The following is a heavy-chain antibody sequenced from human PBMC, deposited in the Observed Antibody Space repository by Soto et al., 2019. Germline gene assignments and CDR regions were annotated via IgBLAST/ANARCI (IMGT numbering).Heavy chain of an antibody. CDR1: GFTFSSYA. CDR3: AKDRGYSYGYDYFDY. J-gene: IGHJ4*02. CDR2: ISGSGGST. V-gene: IGHV3-23*01. Sequence: GGSLRLSCAASGFTFSSYAMSWVRQAPGKGLEWVSAISGSGGSTYYADSVKGRFTISRDNSKNTLYLQMNSLRAEDTAVYYCAKDRGYSYGYDYFDYWGQGTLVTVSS. D-gene: IGHD5-18*01.